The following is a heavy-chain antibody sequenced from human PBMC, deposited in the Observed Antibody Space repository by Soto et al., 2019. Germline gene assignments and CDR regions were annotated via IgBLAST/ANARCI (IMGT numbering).Heavy chain of an antibody. CDR2: IKQDGSEK. CDR1: GFTLSSYW. D-gene: IGHD2-8*02. J-gene: IGHJ4*02. Sequence: GWSLRLSFAASGFTLSSYWMSWVRQAPGKWLEWVANIKQDGSEKYYVDSVKGRFTISRDNAKNSLYLQMNSLRAEDTAVYYCARYRVVYTMEWYYFDYWGQGTLVTVYS. CDR3: ARYRVVYTMEWYYFDY. V-gene: IGHV3-7*01.